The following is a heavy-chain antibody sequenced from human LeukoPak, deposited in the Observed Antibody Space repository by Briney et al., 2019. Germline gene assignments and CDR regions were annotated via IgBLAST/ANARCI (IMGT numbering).Heavy chain of an antibody. D-gene: IGHD4-23*01. CDR3: VRDGHGGNSPPAFDI. J-gene: IGHJ3*02. Sequence: PGGSLRLSCAASGFTFSSYSMNWVRQAPGKGLEWVSYISGSGGTIYYADSVKGRFTISRDNAKNSLYLQLNSLRAEDTAVYHCVRDGHGGNSPPAFDIWGQGTMVTVSS. CDR1: GFTFSSYS. CDR2: ISGSGGTI. V-gene: IGHV3-48*04.